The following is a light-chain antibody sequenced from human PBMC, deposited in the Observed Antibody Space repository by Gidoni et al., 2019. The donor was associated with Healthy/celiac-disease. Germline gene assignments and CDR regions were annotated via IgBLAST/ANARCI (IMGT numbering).Light chain of an antibody. CDR1: KLGDKY. CDR2: QDS. CDR3: QAWDSSTVV. J-gene: IGLJ2*01. V-gene: IGLV3-1*01. Sequence: SYELTQPPSVSVAPGQKASIPCSGDKLGDKYACWYQQKTDQSPLLVIYQDSKRPSGIPERFAGSHSGNTATLTISGTQAMDDADYYCQAWDSSTVVFGGGTKLTVL.